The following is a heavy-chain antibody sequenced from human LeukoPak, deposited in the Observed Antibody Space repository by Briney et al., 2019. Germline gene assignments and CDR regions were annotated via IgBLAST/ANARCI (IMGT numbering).Heavy chain of an antibody. CDR3: AREEQPGGFDY. V-gene: IGHV3-48*04. Sequence: GGSLRLSCAASGFTFSSYSMNWVRQAPGKGLEWVSYISSSSSTIYYADSVKGRFTISRDNAKNSLYLQMNSLRAEDTAVYYCAREEQPGGFDYWGQGTLVTVSS. CDR2: ISSSSSTI. CDR1: GFTFSSYS. J-gene: IGHJ4*02. D-gene: IGHD3-16*01.